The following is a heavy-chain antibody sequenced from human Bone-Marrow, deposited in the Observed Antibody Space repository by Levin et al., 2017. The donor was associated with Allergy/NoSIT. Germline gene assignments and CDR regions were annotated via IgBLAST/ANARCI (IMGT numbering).Heavy chain of an antibody. Sequence: SGPTLVKPTQTLTLTCAFSGFSLGPPGVSVGWIRPPPGKALEWLALIDWDDEKRYSPSLRTRLTITKDTSKTEILLTMTNMDPVDTATYFCAHAQMRESFDYWGQGILVTVSS. CDR2: IDWDDEK. J-gene: IGHJ4*02. CDR1: GFSLGPPGVS. CDR3: AHAQMRESFDY. D-gene: IGHD1-26*01. V-gene: IGHV2-5*02.